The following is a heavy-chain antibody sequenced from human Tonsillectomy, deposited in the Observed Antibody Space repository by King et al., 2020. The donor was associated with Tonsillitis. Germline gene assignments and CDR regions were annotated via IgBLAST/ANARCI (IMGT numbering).Heavy chain of an antibody. Sequence: QLVQSGAEVKKPGASVKVSCKASGYTFTSYGISWVRQAPGQGLEWMGWISAYNGNTNYAQKLQGRVTMTTDTSTSTAYMELRSLRSDDTAVYYCAREGLELRYFDWPPGSGGFDIWGQGTMVTVSS. V-gene: IGHV1-18*01. D-gene: IGHD3-9*01. CDR1: GYTFTSYG. CDR3: AREGLELRYFDWPPGSGGFDI. CDR2: ISAYNGNT. J-gene: IGHJ3*02.